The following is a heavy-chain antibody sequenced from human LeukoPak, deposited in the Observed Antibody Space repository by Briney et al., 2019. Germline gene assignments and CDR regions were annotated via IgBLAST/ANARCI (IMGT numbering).Heavy chain of an antibody. J-gene: IGHJ4*02. CDR1: GFTFSSYV. Sequence: GGSLRLSCAASGFTFSSYVMSWVRQAPGKGLEWVSAVTTSGGTTYYADSVKGRFTISRDNSKNTLFLQMNSLRAEDTAVYYCAREGFDYWGQGTLVTVSS. CDR2: VTTSGGTT. V-gene: IGHV3-23*01. CDR3: AREGFDY.